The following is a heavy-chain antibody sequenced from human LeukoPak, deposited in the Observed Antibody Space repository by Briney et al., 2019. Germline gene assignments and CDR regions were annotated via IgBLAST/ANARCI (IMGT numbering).Heavy chain of an antibody. CDR1: GFTFSSYA. D-gene: IGHD3-10*01. Sequence: PGGSLRLSCAASGFTFSSYAMRWVRQAPGKGLEWVSAISGSGGSTYYADSVKGRFTISRDNSKNTLSLQMNSLRAEDTAASYCSKAEFHPTRVYYCCQGTLVTVSS. CDR2: ISGSGGST. V-gene: IGHV3-23*01. J-gene: IGHJ4*02. CDR3: SKAEFHPTRVYY.